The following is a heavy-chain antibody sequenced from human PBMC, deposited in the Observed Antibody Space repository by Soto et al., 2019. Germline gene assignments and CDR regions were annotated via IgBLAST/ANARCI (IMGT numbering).Heavy chain of an antibody. J-gene: IGHJ5*02. CDR3: ARAPRGSTNWFDP. D-gene: IGHD2-15*01. Sequence: PSETLSLTCTVSGGSISSGDYYWSWIRQPPGKGLEWIGYIYYSGSTYYNPSLKSRVTISVDTSKHQFSLKLSSVTAADTAVYYCARAPRGSTNWFDPWGQGTLVTVS. CDR1: GGSISSGDYY. V-gene: IGHV4-30-4*01. CDR2: IYYSGST.